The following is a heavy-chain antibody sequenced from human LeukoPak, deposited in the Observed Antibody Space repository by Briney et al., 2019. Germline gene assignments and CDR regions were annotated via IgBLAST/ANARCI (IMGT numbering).Heavy chain of an antibody. Sequence: ASVKVSCKASGYTFTGYYMHWVRQAPGQGREWMGWINPNSGGTNYAQKFQGRVTMTRDTSISTAYMELSRLRSDDTAVYYCARDDNVLRFLEWLTTFDYWGQGTLVTVSS. CDR1: GYTFTGYY. J-gene: IGHJ4*02. D-gene: IGHD3-3*01. V-gene: IGHV1-2*02. CDR2: INPNSGGT. CDR3: ARDDNVLRFLEWLTTFDY.